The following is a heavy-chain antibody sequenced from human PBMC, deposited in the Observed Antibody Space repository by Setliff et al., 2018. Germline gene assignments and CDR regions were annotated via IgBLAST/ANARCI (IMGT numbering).Heavy chain of an antibody. Sequence: SETLSLTCTVSGASTSSSSYYWAWIRQPPGRGLELIGSIFYGGSTYYNPSLKSRVTISIDASKNQFFLKLDSVTAADTAVYYCARTDDYYNFYAYWGQGTLVTVSS. V-gene: IGHV4-39*07. D-gene: IGHD3-3*01. CDR1: GASTSSSSYY. J-gene: IGHJ4*02. CDR2: IFYGGST. CDR3: ARTDDYYNFYAY.